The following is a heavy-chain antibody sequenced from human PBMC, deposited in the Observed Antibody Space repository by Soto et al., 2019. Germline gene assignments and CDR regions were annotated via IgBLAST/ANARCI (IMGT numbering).Heavy chain of an antibody. CDR2: INPRGGST. J-gene: IGHJ4*02. CDR1: GYTFTSYY. Sequence: SVKVSCKASGYTFTSYYMPWVRQAPGQGLEWMGIINPRGGSTSYAQKFQGRVTMTRDTSTSTVYMELNSLRAEDTAVYYSAKTKWVGSSYFDYWGRGTLVSVSS. D-gene: IGHD1-26*01. CDR3: AKTKWVGSSYFDY. V-gene: IGHV1-46*01.